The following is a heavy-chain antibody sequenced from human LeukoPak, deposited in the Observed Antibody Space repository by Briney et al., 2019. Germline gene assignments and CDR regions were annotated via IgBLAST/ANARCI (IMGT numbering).Heavy chain of an antibody. CDR3: AREGRGGYYGFDY. J-gene: IGHJ4*02. V-gene: IGHV3-74*01. Sequence: PGGSLRISCAASGFTFSSSWMHWGRQAPGKGLVWVSRINSDGSSTNYADSVKGRFTISRDNAQNTLYLQMNSLRAEDTAVYYCAREGRGGYYGFDYWGQGTLVTVSS. D-gene: IGHD3-3*01. CDR1: GFTFSSSW. CDR2: INSDGSST.